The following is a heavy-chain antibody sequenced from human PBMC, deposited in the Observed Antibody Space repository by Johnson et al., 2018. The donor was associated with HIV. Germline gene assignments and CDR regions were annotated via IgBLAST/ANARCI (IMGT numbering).Heavy chain of an antibody. CDR2: IWYDGSRK. V-gene: IGHV3-30*02. CDR1: GFTFSSYA. CDR3: VKEASRGTVTQAPDAFDI. J-gene: IGHJ3*02. D-gene: IGHD4-17*01. Sequence: QVQLVESGGGLVQPGGSLRLSCAASGFTFSSYAMHWVRQAPGKGLEWVAFIWYDGSRKYYPDSVKGRFTISRVNSKNMLYLQMNSLRVEDTAVYYCVKEASRGTVTQAPDAFDIWGQGTVVTVSS.